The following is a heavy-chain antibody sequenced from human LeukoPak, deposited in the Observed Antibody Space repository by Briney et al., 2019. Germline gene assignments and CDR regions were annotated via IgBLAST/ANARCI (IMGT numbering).Heavy chain of an antibody. D-gene: IGHD3-22*01. Sequence: PGGSLRLSCEVSGITFSTSVMHWVRQGPGKGLEYVSGISDNGVGTYYASSVKGRFTISRDNSKNTLYLQMDSLKDEDMAMYYCAREGHSSGYCGAFDIWGPGTMVTASS. J-gene: IGHJ3*02. CDR1: GITFSTSV. CDR2: ISDNGVGT. V-gene: IGHV3-64*01. CDR3: AREGHSSGYCGAFDI.